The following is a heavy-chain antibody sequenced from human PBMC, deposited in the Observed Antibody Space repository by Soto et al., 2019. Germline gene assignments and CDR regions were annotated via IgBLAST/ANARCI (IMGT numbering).Heavy chain of an antibody. CDR3: ARAFLHGDC. D-gene: IGHD4-17*01. V-gene: IGHV3-74*01. Sequence: GGSLRLSCAASGLTFSSYWMHWVRQAPGKGLVWVARISTDGSTTIYADYVQGRFNISRDNAKNTVELQMNSLRAEDRAVYYCARAFLHGDCWGRGTMVTVSS. CDR2: ISTDGSTT. CDR1: GLTFSSYW. J-gene: IGHJ3*01.